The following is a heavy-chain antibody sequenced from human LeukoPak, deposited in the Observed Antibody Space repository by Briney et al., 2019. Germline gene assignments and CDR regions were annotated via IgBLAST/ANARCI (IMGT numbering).Heavy chain of an antibody. D-gene: IGHD2-2*01. CDR2: INPNSGGT. Sequence: ASVKVSRKASGYTFTGYYMHWVRQAPGQGLEWMGWINPNSGGTNYAQKFQGRVTMTRDASISTAYMELSRLRSGDTAVYYCARDPRYCSSTSCRPWNWFDPWGQGTLVTVSS. J-gene: IGHJ5*02. CDR3: ARDPRYCSSTSCRPWNWFDP. CDR1: GYTFTGYY. V-gene: IGHV1-2*02.